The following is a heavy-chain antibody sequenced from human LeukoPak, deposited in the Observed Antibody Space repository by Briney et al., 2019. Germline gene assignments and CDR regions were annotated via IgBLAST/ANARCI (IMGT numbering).Heavy chain of an antibody. CDR1: GFTFSSYA. Sequence: GGSLRLSCAAAGFTFSSYAMSWVRQAPGKGLEWVSAISGSGGSTYYADSVKGRFTISRDNSKNTLYLQMNSLRAEDTAVYYCATLRPGYCSSTSCPHPYYFDYWGQGTLDTVSS. V-gene: IGHV3-23*01. CDR2: ISGSGGST. J-gene: IGHJ4*02. D-gene: IGHD2-2*01. CDR3: ATLRPGYCSSTSCPHPYYFDY.